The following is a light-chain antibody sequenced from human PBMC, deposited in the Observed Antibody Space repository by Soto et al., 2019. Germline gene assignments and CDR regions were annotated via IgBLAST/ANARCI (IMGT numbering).Light chain of an antibody. CDR3: QQRSNWPRT. J-gene: IGKJ1*01. CDR2: DAS. V-gene: IGKV3-11*01. CDR1: QSVSSY. Sequence: EIVLTQSPATLSLSPGERATLSCRASQSVSSYLAWYQQKTVQAPRLLIYDASNRATGIPARFSGSGSGPDFTRTISNLEPEDFAVYYCQQRSNWPRTFGQGTTVEIK.